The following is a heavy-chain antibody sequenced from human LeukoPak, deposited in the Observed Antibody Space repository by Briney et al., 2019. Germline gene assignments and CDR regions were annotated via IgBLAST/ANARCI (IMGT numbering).Heavy chain of an antibody. D-gene: IGHD5-18*01. CDR2: IYTSGST. CDR3: AGSGYLEGFDY. Sequence: PSETLSLTCTVSGGSISRYYWSWIRQPAVKGLEWIGRIYTSGSTNYNPSLKSRVTMSVDTSKNQFSLKLSSVTAADTAVYYCAGSGYLEGFDYWGQGTLVTVSS. CDR1: GGSISRYY. J-gene: IGHJ4*02. V-gene: IGHV4-4*07.